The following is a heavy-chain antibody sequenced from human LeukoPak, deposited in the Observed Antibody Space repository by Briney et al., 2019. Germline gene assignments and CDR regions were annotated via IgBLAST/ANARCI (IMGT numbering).Heavy chain of an antibody. Sequence: GASVKVSCKASGYTFTSYGISWVRQAPGQGLEWMGRISVYNGNTNYAQNLQGRVTMTTDTSTSTAYMELRSLRSDDAAVYYCARSGANSGYELYYYYYYMDVWGKGTTVTVSS. D-gene: IGHD5-12*01. J-gene: IGHJ6*03. CDR1: GYTFTSYG. CDR3: ARSGANSGYELYYYYYYMDV. CDR2: ISVYNGNT. V-gene: IGHV1-18*01.